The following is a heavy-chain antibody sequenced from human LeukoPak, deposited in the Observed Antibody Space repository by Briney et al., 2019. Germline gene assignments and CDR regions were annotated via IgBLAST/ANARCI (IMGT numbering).Heavy chain of an antibody. CDR2: ISSSSSYI. CDR3: AREGEYCSGGSCYYAFDI. CDR1: GFTFRSYS. J-gene: IGHJ3*02. V-gene: IGHV3-21*01. Sequence: GGSLRLSXAASGFTFRSYSMNWVRQAPGKGLEWVSSISSSSSYIYYADSVKGRFTISRDNAKNSLYLQMNSLRAEDTAVYYCAREGEYCSGGSCYYAFDIWGQGTMVTVSS. D-gene: IGHD2-15*01.